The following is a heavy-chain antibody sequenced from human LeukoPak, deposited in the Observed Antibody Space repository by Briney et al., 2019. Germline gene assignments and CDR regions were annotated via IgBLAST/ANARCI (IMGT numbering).Heavy chain of an antibody. CDR3: TKSDGYDLIRI. CDR2: IYYTGNT. CDR1: GDSITGYY. Sequence: SETLSLTCSVSGDSITGYYWGWIRQPPGKGLEWIGNIYYTGNTYYNSSLKSRVTISLDTSKNQFSLTVISMTAADTAAYYCTKSDGYDLIRICGRGTMVTVSS. V-gene: IGHV4-39*07. D-gene: IGHD3/OR15-3a*01. J-gene: IGHJ3*02.